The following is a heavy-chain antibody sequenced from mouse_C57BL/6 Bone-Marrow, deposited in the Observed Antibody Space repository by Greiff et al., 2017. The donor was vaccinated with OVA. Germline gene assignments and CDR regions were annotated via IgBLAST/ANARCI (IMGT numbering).Heavy chain of an antibody. V-gene: IGHV5-16*01. CDR1: GFTFSDYY. CDR3: AREGYDYYYAMDY. D-gene: IGHD2-4*01. Sequence: EVKLVESEGGLVQPGSSMKLSCTASGFTFSDYYMAWVRQVPEKGLEWVANINHDGSSTYYLDSLKSRFIISRDNAKNILYLQMSSLKSEYTATYYCAREGYDYYYAMDYWGQGTAVTVSS. J-gene: IGHJ4*01. CDR2: INHDGSST.